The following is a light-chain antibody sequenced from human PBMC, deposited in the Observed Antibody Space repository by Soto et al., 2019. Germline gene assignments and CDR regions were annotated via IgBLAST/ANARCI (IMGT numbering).Light chain of an antibody. J-gene: IGKJ4*01. CDR1: QGISSY. CDR2: AAS. CDR3: QQLNSYPT. V-gene: IGKV1-9*01. Sequence: IQLTQSPSSLSASVGDRVTITCRASQGISSYLAWYQQKPGKAPKLLIYAASTLQSGLPSRFSGSGSGTDFTLTISSLQPEDFATYYCQQLNSYPTFGGGTKVEIK.